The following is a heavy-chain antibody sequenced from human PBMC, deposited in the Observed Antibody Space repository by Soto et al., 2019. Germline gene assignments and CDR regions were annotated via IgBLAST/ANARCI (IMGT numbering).Heavy chain of an antibody. Sequence: QVQLQESGPGLVKPSQTLSLTCTVSGGSISSCGYYWSCIRQHPGKGLEWIGYIYYSGRNYYNTSLKSRVTISVNTSKNQFSLKLSCVTAADTAVYYCARSSINWGQGTLVTVSS. D-gene: IGHD5-12*01. CDR1: GGSISSCGYY. CDR2: IYYSGRN. J-gene: IGHJ4*02. V-gene: IGHV4-31*03. CDR3: ARSSIN.